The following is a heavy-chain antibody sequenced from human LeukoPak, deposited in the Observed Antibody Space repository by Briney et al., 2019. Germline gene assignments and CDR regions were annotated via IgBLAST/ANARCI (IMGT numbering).Heavy chain of an antibody. V-gene: IGHV3-23*01. Sequence: GGSLRLSCAVSGLRFSSYSMTWVRQAPGKGLHWVSHISASGRSTNYADSVKGRFTISRDNSKNTLYLQMNSLRAEDTAIYYCARSHYYDSSGYFSYYYTLDVWGQGTTVTVSS. CDR3: ARSHYYDSSGYFSYYYTLDV. CDR1: GLRFSSYS. CDR2: ISASGRST. D-gene: IGHD3-22*01. J-gene: IGHJ6*02.